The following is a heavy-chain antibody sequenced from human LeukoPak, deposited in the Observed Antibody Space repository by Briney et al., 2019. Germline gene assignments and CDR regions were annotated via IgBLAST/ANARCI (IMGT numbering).Heavy chain of an antibody. CDR1: GGSISSSSYY. Sequence: PSQTLSLTCTVSGGSISSSSYYWGWIRQPPGKGLEWIGSIYYSGSTYYNPSLKSRVTISVDTSKNQFSLKLSSVTAADTAVYYCAEGVTVYLFDYWGQGTLVTVSS. CDR2: IYYSGST. CDR3: AEGVTVYLFDY. D-gene: IGHD2-21*02. J-gene: IGHJ4*02. V-gene: IGHV4-39*01.